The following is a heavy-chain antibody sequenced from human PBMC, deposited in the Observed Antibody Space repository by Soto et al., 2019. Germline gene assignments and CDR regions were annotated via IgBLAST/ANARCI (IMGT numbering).Heavy chain of an antibody. CDR2: IKQDGSEQ. J-gene: IGHJ6*02. V-gene: IGHV3-7*05. CDR1: GFTFSGYW. Sequence: EVQLVESGGGLVQPGGSLRLSCAASGFTFSGYWMSWVRQAPGKGLEWVANIKQDGSEQLYVDSVKGRFTISRDNAKNSLYLKMNSLRAEDTAVYYCAREAVWGQGTTVTVSS. CDR3: AREAV.